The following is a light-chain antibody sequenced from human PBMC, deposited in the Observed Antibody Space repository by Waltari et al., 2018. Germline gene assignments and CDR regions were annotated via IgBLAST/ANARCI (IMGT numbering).Light chain of an antibody. Sequence: EIVITQSPATLSVSPGESATLSCRASQSISSNLAWYQQTPGQPPRLLIYGASTRATGIAARFSGSGSGTEFTLTISSLQSEDFAVYYCQHYNNWPPWTFGQGTKVELK. CDR1: QSISSN. J-gene: IGKJ1*01. CDR2: GAS. CDR3: QHYNNWPPWT. V-gene: IGKV3-15*01.